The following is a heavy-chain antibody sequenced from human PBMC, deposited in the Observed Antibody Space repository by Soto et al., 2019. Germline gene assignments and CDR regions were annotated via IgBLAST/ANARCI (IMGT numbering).Heavy chain of an antibody. J-gene: IGHJ4*02. CDR3: ARDPCSDTSCYEDY. CDR1: GFTFSSHA. V-gene: IGHV3-23*01. D-gene: IGHD2-15*01. Sequence: EVQLLESGGGLVQPGGSLRLSCAASGFTFSSHAMNWVRQAPGKGLEWVSVISDSGISTYSADSVKGRFTISRDNSKDTLYLQMNSLRAEDTAVYYCARDPCSDTSCYEDYWGQGTLVTVSS. CDR2: ISDSGIST.